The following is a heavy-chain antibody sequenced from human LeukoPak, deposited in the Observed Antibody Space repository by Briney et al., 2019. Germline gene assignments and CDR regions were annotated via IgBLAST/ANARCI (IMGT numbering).Heavy chain of an antibody. J-gene: IGHJ4*02. CDR2: ISAYNGNT. Sequence: ASVKVSCKASGYTFTSYGISWVRQAPGQGLEWMGWISAYNGNTNYAQKLQGRVTMTTDTSTSTAYMELRSPRSDDTAVYYCARDGRVYYDSSRPGGYWGQGTLVTVSS. V-gene: IGHV1-18*01. CDR3: ARDGRVYYDSSRPGGY. D-gene: IGHD3-22*01. CDR1: GYTFTSYG.